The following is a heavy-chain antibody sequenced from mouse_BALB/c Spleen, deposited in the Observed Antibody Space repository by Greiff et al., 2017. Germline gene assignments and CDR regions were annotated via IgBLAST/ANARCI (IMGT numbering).Heavy chain of an antibody. CDR3: ARAGANAMDY. D-gene: IGHD3-1*01. V-gene: IGHV5-4*02. CDR2: ISDGGSYT. Sequence: EVQLQESGGGLVKPGGSLKLSCAASGFTFSDYYMYWVRQTPEKRLEWVATISDGGSYTYYPDSVKGRFTISRDNAKNNLYLQMSSLKSEDTAMYYCARAGANAMDYWGQGTSVTVSS. CDR1: GFTFSDYY. J-gene: IGHJ4*01.